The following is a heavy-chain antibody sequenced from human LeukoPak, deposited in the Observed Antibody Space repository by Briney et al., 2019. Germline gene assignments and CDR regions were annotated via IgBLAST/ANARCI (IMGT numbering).Heavy chain of an antibody. Sequence: PSETLSLTCTVSGGSISSYYWGWIRQPPGKGLEWIGSIYYSGSTYYNPSLKSRVTISVDTSKNQFSLKLSSVTAADTAVYYCARSPGLLWFGELLTWFDPWGQGTLVTVSS. CDR3: ARSPGLLWFGELLTWFDP. V-gene: IGHV4-39*01. CDR1: GGSISSYY. J-gene: IGHJ5*02. CDR2: IYYSGST. D-gene: IGHD3-10*01.